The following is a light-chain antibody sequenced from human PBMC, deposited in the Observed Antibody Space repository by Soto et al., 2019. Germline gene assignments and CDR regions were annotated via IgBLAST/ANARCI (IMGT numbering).Light chain of an antibody. V-gene: IGLV2-14*01. Sequence: QSVLTHPASVSGSPGQSITISCSGTSSDVGGYNYVSWYQQHPGKAPKLMMYEVTNRPSGVSDRFSGSKSGNTASLTISGLQAEDEADYFCSSYTSSTTLIFGGGTKLTVL. CDR2: EVT. CDR1: SSDVGGYNY. CDR3: SSYTSSTTLI. J-gene: IGLJ2*01.